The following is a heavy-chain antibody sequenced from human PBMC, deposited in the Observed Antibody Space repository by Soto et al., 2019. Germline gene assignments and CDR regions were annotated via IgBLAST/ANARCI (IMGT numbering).Heavy chain of an antibody. J-gene: IGHJ5*02. CDR2: IIPIFGTT. Sequence: QVQLVQSGAEVKKPGSSVKVSCKASGGTFSSYAISWVRQAPGQGLEWMGGIIPIFGTTNYAQKFQGRVTITEDDYTSTAYMELSSLRAEDTAVYYCARSVRRDTAMVNWFDPWSQGTLVTVSS. CDR1: GGTFSSYA. D-gene: IGHD5-18*01. V-gene: IGHV1-69*01. CDR3: ARSVRRDTAMVNWFDP.